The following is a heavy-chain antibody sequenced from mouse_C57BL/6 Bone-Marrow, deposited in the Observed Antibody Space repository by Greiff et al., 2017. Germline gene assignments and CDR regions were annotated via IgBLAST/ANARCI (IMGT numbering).Heavy chain of an antibody. CDR3: ARWGYYGSSSHYFDY. CDR1: GYTFTSYW. J-gene: IGHJ2*01. CDR2: IDPSDSET. D-gene: IGHD1-1*01. V-gene: IGHV1-52*01. Sequence: VQLQQPGAELVRPGSSVKLSCKASGYTFTSYWMHWVKQRPIQGLEWIGNIDPSDSETHYNQKFKDKATLTVDKSSSTAYMQLSSLTSEDSAVYYCARWGYYGSSSHYFDYWGQATTLTVSS.